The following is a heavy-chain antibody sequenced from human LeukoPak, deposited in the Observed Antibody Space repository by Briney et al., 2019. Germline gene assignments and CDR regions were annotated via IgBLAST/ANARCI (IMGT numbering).Heavy chain of an antibody. D-gene: IGHD3-9*01. CDR3: ARVPRSYGILTGFYYYYGMDV. CDR2: MYYSGST. Sequence: PSETLSLTCTVSGGSVSSGSYYWSWIRLPSGKGLEWIGYMYYSGSTNYNPSLKSRVTISVDTSKNQFSLKLSSVTAADTAVYYFARVPRSYGILTGFYYYYGMDVWGQGTTVTVSS. CDR1: GGSVSSGSYY. J-gene: IGHJ6*02. V-gene: IGHV4-61*01.